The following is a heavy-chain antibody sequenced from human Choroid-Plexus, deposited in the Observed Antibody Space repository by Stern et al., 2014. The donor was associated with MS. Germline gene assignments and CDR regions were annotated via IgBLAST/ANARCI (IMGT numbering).Heavy chain of an antibody. CDR3: TTIGYSASRSGFFDF. J-gene: IGHJ4*02. Sequence: EMQLVESGGGLVKPGGSLRLSCAGSGFTFSNVWMNWVRQAPGKGLEWVARVKSRGDGGTSDDGAPVKGRFTISRDDSKNTLYLQIDNLRAEDTAVYYCTTIGYSASRSGFFDFWGQGTLVTVSS. CDR2: VKSRGDGGTS. D-gene: IGHD5-18*01. V-gene: IGHV3-15*05. CDR1: GFTFSNVW.